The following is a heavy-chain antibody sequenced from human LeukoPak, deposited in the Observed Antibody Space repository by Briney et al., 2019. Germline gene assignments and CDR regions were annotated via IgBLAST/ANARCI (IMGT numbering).Heavy chain of an antibody. Sequence: QPGGSLRLSCAASGFTFTTYWMGWVRQAPGKGLEWVASIKQDGSEKYYVESVKGRFSISRDNAENSLYLQMNSLRPDDTAFYYCARPLLYYYGSETFFWFDPWGQGTLVTVSS. CDR2: IKQDGSEK. CDR3: ARPLLYYYGSETFFWFDP. J-gene: IGHJ5*02. CDR1: GFTFTTYW. D-gene: IGHD3-10*01. V-gene: IGHV3-7*01.